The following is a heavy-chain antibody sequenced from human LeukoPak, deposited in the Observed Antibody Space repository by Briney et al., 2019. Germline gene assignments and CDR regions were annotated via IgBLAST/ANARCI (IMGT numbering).Heavy chain of an antibody. CDR3: ARDPAYSSSWYEGSNWFDP. J-gene: IGHJ5*02. Sequence: ASVKVSCKASGYTFTDYYMHWVRQAPGQGLEWMGWINPNSGGTNYAQKFQGRVTMTRDTSISTAYMELSRLRSDDTAVYYCARDPAYSSSWYEGSNWFDPWGQGTLVTVSS. D-gene: IGHD6-13*01. V-gene: IGHV1-2*02. CDR2: INPNSGGT. CDR1: GYTFTDYY.